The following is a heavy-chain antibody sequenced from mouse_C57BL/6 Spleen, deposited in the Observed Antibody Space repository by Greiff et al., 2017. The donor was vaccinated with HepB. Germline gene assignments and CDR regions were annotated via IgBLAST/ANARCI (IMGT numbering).Heavy chain of an antibody. D-gene: IGHD5-1*01. CDR3: AREGSNYAMDY. V-gene: IGHV1-55*01. CDR1: GYTFTSYW. J-gene: IGHJ4*01. CDR2: IYPGSGST. Sequence: QVQLQQPGAELVKPGASVKMSCKASGYTFTSYWITWVKQRPGQGLEWIGDIYPGSGSTNYNEKFKSKAPLTVDTSSSTAYMQLSSLTSEDSAVYYFAREGSNYAMDYWGQGTSVTVSS.